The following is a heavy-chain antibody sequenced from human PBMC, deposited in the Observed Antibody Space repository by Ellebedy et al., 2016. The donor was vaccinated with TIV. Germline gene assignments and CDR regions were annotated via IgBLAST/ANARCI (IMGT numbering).Heavy chain of an antibody. J-gene: IGHJ4*02. CDR2: ISGSGGST. CDR1: GFTFSSYA. D-gene: IGHD2-21*02. CDR3: AKDSSIVVVTAAHFDC. V-gene: IGHV3-23*01. Sequence: GESLKISCAASGFTFSSYAMSWVRQAPGKGLEWVSAISGSGGSTYYADSVKGRFTISRDNSKNALYLQMNSLRAEDTAVYYCAKDSSIVVVTAAHFDCWGQGTLVTVSS.